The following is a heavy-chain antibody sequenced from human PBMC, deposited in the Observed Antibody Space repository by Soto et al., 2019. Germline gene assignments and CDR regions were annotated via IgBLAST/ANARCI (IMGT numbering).Heavy chain of an antibody. D-gene: IGHD3-3*01. CDR2: IYWDDDK. Sequence: QITWNESGPTQVKPRQTLTLTCTFSGFSLTTSGVGVGWIRQSPGKAPEWLALIYWDDDKRYSPSLKSRLTITKDTTKTQVVLTIADLDPADTATSYCAHRVLRTVFGLVTTTAIYFDFWGQGTPVAVSS. CDR1: GFSLTTSGVG. J-gene: IGHJ4*02. CDR3: AHRVLRTVFGLVTTTAIYFDF. V-gene: IGHV2-5*02.